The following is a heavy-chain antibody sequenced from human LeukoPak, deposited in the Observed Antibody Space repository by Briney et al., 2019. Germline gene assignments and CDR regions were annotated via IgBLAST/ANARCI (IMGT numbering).Heavy chain of an antibody. CDR2: IIPIFGTA. CDR3: ARGTPYDFWSGYRQDYYHMDV. V-gene: IGHV1-69*13. Sequence: GASVKVSCKASGGTFSSYAISWVRQAPGQGLEWMGGIIPIFGTANYAQKFQGRVTITADESTSTAYMELSSLRSEDTAVYYCARGTPYDFWSGYRQDYYHMDVWGKGTTVTVSS. CDR1: GGTFSSYA. J-gene: IGHJ6*03. D-gene: IGHD3-3*01.